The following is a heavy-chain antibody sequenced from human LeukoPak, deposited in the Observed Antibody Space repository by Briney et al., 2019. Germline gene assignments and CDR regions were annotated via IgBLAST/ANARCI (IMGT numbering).Heavy chain of an antibody. D-gene: IGHD3-22*01. J-gene: IGHJ4*02. CDR1: GYTFTGYY. CDR3: AREEDYYDSSGFAYFDY. Sequence: ASVKVSCKASGYTFTGYYMHWVRQAPGQGLEWMGWINPNSGGTNYAQKFQGRVTMTRDTSISTAHMELSRLRSDDTAVYYCAREEDYYDSSGFAYFDYWGQGTLVTVSS. V-gene: IGHV1-2*02. CDR2: INPNSGGT.